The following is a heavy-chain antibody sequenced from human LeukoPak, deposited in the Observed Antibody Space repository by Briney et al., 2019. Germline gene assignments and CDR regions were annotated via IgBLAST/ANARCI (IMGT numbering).Heavy chain of an antibody. J-gene: IGHJ3*01. CDR1: GFTFSTYA. CDR2: ISASGGNT. Sequence: PGGSLRLSCAASGFTFSTYAMNWVRQAPGQGLEWVSTISASGGNTYHADSVKGRFTISRDNSDYTVYLQMNSLRAEDTALYYCAKELAVTDVGTTFDVWGPGTMVTVSS. CDR3: AKELAVTDVGTTFDV. D-gene: IGHD3/OR15-3a*01. V-gene: IGHV3-23*01.